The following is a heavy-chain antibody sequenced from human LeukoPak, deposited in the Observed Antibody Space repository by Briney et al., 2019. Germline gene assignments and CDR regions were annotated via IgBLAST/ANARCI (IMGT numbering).Heavy chain of an antibody. V-gene: IGHV4-4*07. D-gene: IGHD4-11*01. CDR1: GDSISTYY. CDR3: AREKMTTITTIDY. Sequence: PSGTLTLTCTVSGDSISTYYWSWVRQPAGKGLEWIGRIYISGTPNYNPSLRGRVTMSIDTSMNQFSLKLTSVTAADTAVYYCAREKMTTITTIDYWGQGTLVTVSS. J-gene: IGHJ4*02. CDR2: IYISGTP.